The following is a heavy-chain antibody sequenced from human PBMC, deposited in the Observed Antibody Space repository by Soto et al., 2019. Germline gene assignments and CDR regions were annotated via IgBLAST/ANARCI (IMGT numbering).Heavy chain of an antibody. CDR3: ARGQENYYYYGMDV. CDR2: IYHSGST. CDR1: GGSISSGGYS. Sequence: QLQLQESGSGLVKPSQTLSLTCAVSGGSISSGGYSWSWIRQPPGKGLEWIGYIYHSGSTYYNPSLKRRVTISVDRSKNQFALKLSSVTAADTAVYYCARGQENYYYYGMDVWGQGTTVTVSS. J-gene: IGHJ6*02. V-gene: IGHV4-30-2*01.